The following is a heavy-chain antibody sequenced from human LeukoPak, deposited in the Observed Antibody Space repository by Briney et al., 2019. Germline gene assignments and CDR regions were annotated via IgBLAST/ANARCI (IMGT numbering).Heavy chain of an antibody. V-gene: IGHV4-34*01. CDR2: INHNGKN. J-gene: IGHJ4*02. D-gene: IGHD3-10*01. CDR3: ARTQRFGLDY. Sequence: SETLSLTCTVSGGSISNYYWSWIRQPPGKGLEGLEWIGEINHNGKNKYKPSLKSRVTISVDTSKKEFSLKVTSVTAADTAMYYCARTQRFGLDYWGQGTLVTVSS. CDR1: GGSISNYY.